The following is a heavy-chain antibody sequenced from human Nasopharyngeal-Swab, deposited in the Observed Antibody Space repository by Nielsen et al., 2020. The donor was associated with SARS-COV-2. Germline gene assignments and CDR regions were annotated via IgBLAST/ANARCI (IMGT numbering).Heavy chain of an antibody. Sequence: ASVKVSCKASGYSFSSFDTNWVRQATGQGPEWMGWMNPYSGNTGYAQKFQGRVTMTRDTSISTAYMELSSLTPEDTAVYYCVRLEVRGVIGPWGQGTVVTVSS. CDR1: GYSFSSFD. D-gene: IGHD3-10*01. CDR2: MNPYSGNT. J-gene: IGHJ5*02. V-gene: IGHV1-8*01. CDR3: VRLEVRGVIGP.